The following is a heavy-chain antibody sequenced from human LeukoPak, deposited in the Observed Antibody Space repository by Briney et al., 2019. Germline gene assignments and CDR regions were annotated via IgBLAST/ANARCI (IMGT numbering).Heavy chain of an antibody. D-gene: IGHD4-11*01. Sequence: SETLSLTCTVSGGSISSSSYYWGWIRQPPGKGLEWIGSIYYSGSTYYNPSLKSRVTISVDTSKNQFSLKLSSVTAADTAVYYCAREGLDYRRWFDPWGQGTLVTVSS. CDR3: AREGLDYRRWFDP. CDR1: GGSISSSSYY. J-gene: IGHJ5*02. V-gene: IGHV4-39*07. CDR2: IYYSGST.